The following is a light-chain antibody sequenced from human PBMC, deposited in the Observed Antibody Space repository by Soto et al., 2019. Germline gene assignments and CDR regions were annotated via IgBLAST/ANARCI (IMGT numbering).Light chain of an antibody. V-gene: IGLV7-46*01. J-gene: IGLJ1*01. CDR3: LLYYSGAYV. CDR2: DTS. CDR1: TGAVTSGHY. Sequence: QAVVTQEPSLTVSPGGTVTLTCDSSTGAVTSGHYPYWFQQKPGQAPRTLIYDTSKRHSWTSARFSGSLVGGKAALTLSGAQPEDEAEYYCLLYYSGAYVFGTGTKVTV.